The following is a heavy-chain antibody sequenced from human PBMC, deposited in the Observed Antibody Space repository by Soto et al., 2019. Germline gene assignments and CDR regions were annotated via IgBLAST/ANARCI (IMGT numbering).Heavy chain of an antibody. CDR2: VYNSGST. D-gene: IGHD6-13*01. J-gene: IGHJ4*02. V-gene: IGHV4-59*01. CDR1: GGSISSNY. Sequence: SETLSLTCTVSGGSISSNYWTWIRQPPGKGLEWIGYVYNSGSTNYNPSLKSRVTISEDTSKSQFSLKVNSMTAADTAVYYCARYRREAVAGYTLDNWGQGTLVTVSS. CDR3: ARYRREAVAGYTLDN.